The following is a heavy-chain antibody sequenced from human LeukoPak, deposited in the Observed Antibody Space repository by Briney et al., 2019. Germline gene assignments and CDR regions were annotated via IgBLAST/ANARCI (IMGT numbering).Heavy chain of an antibody. CDR2: ISSSGSYI. V-gene: IGHV3-21*01. D-gene: IGHD3-16*01. CDR3: AREMMDRGFDY. Sequence: GGSLRLSCAASGFTFSSYSMNWVRQAPGKGLEWVSSISSSGSYIYYADSVKGRYTISRDNATNSLYLQMNSLRAEDTAVYYCAREMMDRGFDYWGQGTLVTVSS. J-gene: IGHJ4*02. CDR1: GFTFSSYS.